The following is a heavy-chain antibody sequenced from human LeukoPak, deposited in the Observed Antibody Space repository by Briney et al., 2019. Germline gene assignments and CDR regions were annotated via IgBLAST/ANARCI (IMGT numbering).Heavy chain of an antibody. D-gene: IGHD6-13*01. Sequence: PGRSLRLSCAASGFTFSSYGMHWVRQAPGKGLEWVAVISYDVSNKYYADSVKGRFTTSRDNSKNTLYLQMNSLRAEDTAVYYCAKDRSAQQLPHFDYWGQGTLVTVSS. CDR1: GFTFSSYG. J-gene: IGHJ4*02. CDR3: AKDRSAQQLPHFDY. V-gene: IGHV3-30*18. CDR2: ISYDVSNK.